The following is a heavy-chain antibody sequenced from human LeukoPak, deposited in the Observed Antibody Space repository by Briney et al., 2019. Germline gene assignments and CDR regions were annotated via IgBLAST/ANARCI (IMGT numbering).Heavy chain of an antibody. J-gene: IGHJ4*02. CDR1: GYTFTSYH. CDR2: IHPGSGDA. CDR3: AKDTGSFPGGH. Sequence: ASVKVSCKASGYTFTSYHVHWVRQAPGQGLEWVGVIHPGSGDAGYAQKFHGRITLTRDTSTTTVYMELNSLGSEDTAVYYCAKDTGSFPGGHWGQGTLVTVSS. D-gene: IGHD1-26*01. V-gene: IGHV1-46*01.